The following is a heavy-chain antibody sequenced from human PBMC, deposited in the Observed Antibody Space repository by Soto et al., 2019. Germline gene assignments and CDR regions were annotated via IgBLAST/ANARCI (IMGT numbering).Heavy chain of an antibody. CDR1: GFTFTSSA. D-gene: IGHD3-3*01. J-gene: IGHJ6*02. CDR2: VVVGSGNT. Sequence: SVKVSCKASGFTFTSSAVQWVRQARGQRLEWIGWVVVGSGNTNYAQKFQERVTVTRDMSTSTAYMELSSLRSEDTAVYYCAAGGYDFWSGYYYYGMDVWGQGTTVTVSS. CDR3: AAGGYDFWSGYYYYGMDV. V-gene: IGHV1-58*01.